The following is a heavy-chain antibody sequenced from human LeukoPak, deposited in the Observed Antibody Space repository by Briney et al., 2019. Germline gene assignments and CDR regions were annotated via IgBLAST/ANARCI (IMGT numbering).Heavy chain of an antibody. CDR1: GFTFGSYE. D-gene: IGHD3-10*02. J-gene: IGHJ6*04. CDR3: AELGITMIGGV. CDR2: ISSSGSTI. Sequence: GGSLRLSCAASGFTFGSYEMNWVRQAPGKGLEWVSYISSSGSTIYYADSVKGRFTISRDNAKDSLYLQMNSLRAEDTAVYYCAELGITMIGGVWGKGTTVTISS. V-gene: IGHV3-48*03.